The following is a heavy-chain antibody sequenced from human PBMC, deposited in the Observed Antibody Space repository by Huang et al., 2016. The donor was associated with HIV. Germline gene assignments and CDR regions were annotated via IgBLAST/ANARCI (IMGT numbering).Heavy chain of an antibody. V-gene: IGHV3-30*18. CDR3: AKESRWFSDFDH. D-gene: IGHD2-15*01. Sequence: QVHLVESGGGVVQPGGSLRLSCAVSGFKLSGFGMHWVRQAPGKGRGWGAVISDEGRSQFYTDSVKGRFTISRDNSDNTLSLQMKGLRPDDTAVYYCAKESRWFSDFDHWGQGGLVSVSS. CDR1: GFKLSGFG. J-gene: IGHJ4*02. CDR2: ISDEGRSQ.